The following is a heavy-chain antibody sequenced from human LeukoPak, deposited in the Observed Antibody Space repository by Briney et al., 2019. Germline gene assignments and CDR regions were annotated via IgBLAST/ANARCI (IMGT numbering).Heavy chain of an antibody. CDR1: GFTFSSYS. Sequence: GGSLRLSCAASGFTFSSYSMNWVRQAPGKGLEWVSSISSSSSYIYYADSVKGRFTISRDNAKNSLYLQMNSLRGEDTALYYCAKGGIYRGYYYYYYMDVWGKGTTVTISS. V-gene: IGHV3-21*04. J-gene: IGHJ6*03. CDR3: AKGGIYRGYYYYYYMDV. D-gene: IGHD6-13*01. CDR2: ISSSSSYI.